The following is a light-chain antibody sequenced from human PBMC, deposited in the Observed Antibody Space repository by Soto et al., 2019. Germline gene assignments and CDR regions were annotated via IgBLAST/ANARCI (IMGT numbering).Light chain of an antibody. V-gene: IGKV1-39*01. J-gene: IGKJ2*01. CDR2: VAS. CDR3: LQSHSTPYT. Sequence: DIQMTQFPSSLSASLGDRVTITCRASQTITNYLNWYQQKPGKAPRLLIYVASSLQSGVPSRFSGSGSGTDFTLTIGSLQAEDFATYYCLQSHSTPYTFGQGTKLEIK. CDR1: QTITNY.